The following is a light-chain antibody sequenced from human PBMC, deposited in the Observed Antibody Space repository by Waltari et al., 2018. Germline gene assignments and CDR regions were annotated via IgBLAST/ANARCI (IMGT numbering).Light chain of an antibody. V-gene: IGKV3-20*01. CDR1: QSFSASY. Sequence: DIVLTQSPATLSLSPGERATLSCRASQSFSASYLAWYQQKPGQAPRLLIYGASSRATGIPDRFSGSGSGTDFTLTISSLGPEDFAVYYCQHYGTSPPFTFGPGTKVDIK. CDR2: GAS. J-gene: IGKJ3*01. CDR3: QHYGTSPPFT.